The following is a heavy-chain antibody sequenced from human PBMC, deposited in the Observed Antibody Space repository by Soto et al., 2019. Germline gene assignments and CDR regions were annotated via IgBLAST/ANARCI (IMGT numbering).Heavy chain of an antibody. Sequence: TSEMLSHTWSVAGGSSGSRGDCWGWIRQPPGKGLEWIGFIYYTGSSSYNPPLTSRVTMSLDKSNNQFSLKLTSVTAADTAVYYCASAVYCRGGSSSFDPWGQGTLVTVSS. CDR2: IYYTGSS. D-gene: IGHD2-15*01. CDR3: ASAVYCRGGSSSFDP. V-gene: IGHV4-61*05. CDR1: GGSSGSRGDC. J-gene: IGHJ5*02.